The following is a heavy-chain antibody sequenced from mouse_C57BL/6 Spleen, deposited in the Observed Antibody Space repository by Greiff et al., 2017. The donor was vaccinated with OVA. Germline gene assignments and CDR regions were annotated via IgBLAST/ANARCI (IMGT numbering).Heavy chain of an antibody. CDR1: GYAFSSSW. CDR3: ARSDYDLYFDV. CDR2: IYPGDGDT. Sequence: QVQLQQSGPELVKPGDSVKISCKASGYAFSSSWMNWVKQRPGKGLEWIGRIYPGDGDTNYNGKFKGKATLTADKSSSTAYMQLSSLTSEDSAVYFCARSDYDLYFDVWGTGTTVTVSS. D-gene: IGHD2-4*01. V-gene: IGHV1-82*01. J-gene: IGHJ1*03.